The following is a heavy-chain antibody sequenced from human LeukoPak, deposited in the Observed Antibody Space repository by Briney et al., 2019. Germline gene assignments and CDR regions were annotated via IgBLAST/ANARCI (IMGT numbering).Heavy chain of an antibody. CDR1: GFTFNNAW. D-gene: IGHD2-2*02. V-gene: IGHV3-15*01. Sequence: PGGSLRLSCKASGFTFNNAWMNWVRQAPGRGLEWVGLVKKRENGGTTHYPAPVQGRFTISRDDSQDMLYLQMDSLGFEDTAVYYCVADILYHYSFDYWGQGILVTVSS. J-gene: IGHJ4*02. CDR3: VADILYHYSFDY. CDR2: VKKRENGGTT.